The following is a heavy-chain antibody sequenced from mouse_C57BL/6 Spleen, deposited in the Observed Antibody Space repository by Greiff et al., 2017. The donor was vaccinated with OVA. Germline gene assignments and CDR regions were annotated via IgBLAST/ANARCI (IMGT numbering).Heavy chain of an antibody. J-gene: IGHJ2*01. CDR3: ARFYGSSYGY. V-gene: IGHV5-17*01. Sequence: EVKLVESGGGLVKPGGSLKLSCAASGFTFSDYGMHWVRQAPEKGLEWVAYISSGSSTIYYADTVKGRFTISRDNAKNTLFLQMTSLRAEDTAMYYCARFYGSSYGYWGQGTTLTVSS. CDR2: ISSGSSTI. D-gene: IGHD1-1*01. CDR1: GFTFSDYG.